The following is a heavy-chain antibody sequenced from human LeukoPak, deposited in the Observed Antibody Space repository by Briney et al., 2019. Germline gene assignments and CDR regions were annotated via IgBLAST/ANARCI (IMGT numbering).Heavy chain of an antibody. V-gene: IGHV1-46*01. D-gene: IGHD6-19*01. J-gene: IGHJ4*02. CDR1: GYTFTSYY. Sequence: GASVKVSCKASGYTFTSYYMHWVRQAPGQGLEWMGIINPSGGSTSYAQKFQGRVTMTRDTSTSTVYMELSSLRSEDTAVYYCARDLDSSGWYKEGTPRGPSDYRGQGTLVTVSS. CDR2: INPSGGST. CDR3: ARDLDSSGWYKEGTPRGPSDY.